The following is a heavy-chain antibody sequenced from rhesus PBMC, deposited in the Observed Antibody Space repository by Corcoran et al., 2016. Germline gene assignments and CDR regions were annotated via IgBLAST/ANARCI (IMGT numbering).Heavy chain of an antibody. Sequence: QLQLQESGPGLVKPSETLSLTCAVPGGSISIHYWSWIRPPPGQGLAWIGRITGSGWSTDYNPSLKSRVTISTDTSKNQFSLKLSSVTAADTAVYYCAREERYYYSGSYYFDYWGQGVLVTVSS. CDR2: ITGSGWST. CDR3: AREERYYYSGSYYFDY. CDR1: GGSISIHY. J-gene: IGHJ4*01. V-gene: IGHV4-173*01. D-gene: IGHD3-16*01.